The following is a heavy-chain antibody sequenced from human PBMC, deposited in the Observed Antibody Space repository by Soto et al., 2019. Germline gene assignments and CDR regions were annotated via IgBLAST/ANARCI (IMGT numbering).Heavy chain of an antibody. CDR2: IYSGGST. V-gene: IGHV4-59*01. D-gene: IGHD3-10*01. CDR3: ARDSAYGDAFDI. Sequence: SETLSLTCIVSGGSITNYYWSWIRQPPGKGLEWIGYIYSGGSTNYNPSLKSRVTISVDTSKNQFSLNLTSVTAADTAVYHCARDSAYGDAFDIWGHGTMVTVSS. CDR1: GGSITNYY. J-gene: IGHJ3*02.